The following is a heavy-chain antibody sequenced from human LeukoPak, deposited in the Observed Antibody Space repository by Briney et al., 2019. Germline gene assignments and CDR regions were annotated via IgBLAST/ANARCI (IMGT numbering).Heavy chain of an antibody. CDR3: ARHRARGYSYGFDSDAFDI. CDR1: GGSISSYY. V-gene: IGHV4-4*07. D-gene: IGHD5-18*01. Sequence: PSETLSLTCTVSGGSISSYYWSWIRQPAGKGLEWIGRIYTSGSTNYNPSLKSRVTMSVDTSKNQFSLKLSSVTAADTAVYYCARHRARGYSYGFDSDAFDIWGQGTMVTVSS. J-gene: IGHJ3*02. CDR2: IYTSGST.